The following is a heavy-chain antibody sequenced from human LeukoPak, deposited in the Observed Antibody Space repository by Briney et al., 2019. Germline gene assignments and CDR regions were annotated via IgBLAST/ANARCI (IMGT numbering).Heavy chain of an antibody. J-gene: IGHJ4*02. CDR3: ARGPPGSGSYLVDF. Sequence: ASVKVSFKASGYTFTNYDINWVRQATGQGLEWMGWMNPNSGNTGYAQKLQGRVTMTRKNSISTDYMELSSLRSEDTAVYYCARGPPGSGSYLVDFWGQGTLVIVSS. CDR2: MNPNSGNT. D-gene: IGHD3-10*01. CDR1: GYTFTNYD. V-gene: IGHV1-8*02.